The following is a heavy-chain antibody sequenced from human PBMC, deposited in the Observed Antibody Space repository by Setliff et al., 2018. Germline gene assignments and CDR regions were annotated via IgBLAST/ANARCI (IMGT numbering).Heavy chain of an antibody. CDR2: TSTGGGS. V-gene: IGHV4-4*07. D-gene: IGHD1-26*01. J-gene: IGHJ5*02. CDR3: ARGGVLGPNTRWFDP. CDR1: RASVTSYY. Sequence: SETLSLTCTVSRASVTSYYWNWIRQPAGKGLEWIGRTSTGGGSNYNPSLKSRVIMSVDPSRNQFSLRLNSVTAADTAIYYCARGGVLGPNTRWFDPWGQGILVTVSS.